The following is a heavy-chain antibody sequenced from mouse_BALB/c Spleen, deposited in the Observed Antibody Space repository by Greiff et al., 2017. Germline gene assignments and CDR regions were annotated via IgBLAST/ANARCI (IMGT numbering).Heavy chain of an antibody. CDR3: ARDRDYEAWFAY. V-gene: IGHV5-4*02. CDR2: ISDGGSYT. CDR1: GFTFSDYY. J-gene: IGHJ3*01. Sequence: EVKLMESGGGLVKPGGSLKLSCAASGFTFSDYYMYWVRQTPEKRLEWVATISDGGSYTYYPDSVKGRFTISRDNAKNNLYLQMSSLKSEDTAMYYCARDRDYEAWFAYWGQGTLVTVSA. D-gene: IGHD2-4*01.